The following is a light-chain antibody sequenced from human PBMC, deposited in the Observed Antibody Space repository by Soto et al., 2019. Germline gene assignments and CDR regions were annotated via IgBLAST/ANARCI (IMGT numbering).Light chain of an antibody. CDR3: QNYNPFSFST. CDR2: KAS. Sequence: DIQMTQSPSTLSASVGDRVTITCRASQSISTWLAWYQQKPGKAPKLLIYKASSLESGVPSRFSASGSGTEFTLTISSLQPDDFATYYCQNYNPFSFSTFGQGTKVDIK. V-gene: IGKV1-5*03. CDR1: QSISTW. J-gene: IGKJ2*01.